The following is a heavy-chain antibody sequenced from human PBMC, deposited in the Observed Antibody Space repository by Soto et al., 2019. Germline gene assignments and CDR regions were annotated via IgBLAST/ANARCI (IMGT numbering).Heavy chain of an antibody. CDR2: IYYSGST. CDR3: AMAVGAEPWDY. Sequence: QVQLQESGPGLVKPSQTLSLTCTVSGGSISSGDYYWSWIRQPPGEGLEWSGYIYYSGSTYYNPSLKSRVTLSVDTSKKQFDLKLSSVTAADTAVYDCAMAVGAEPWDYWGQGTLVTVAS. V-gene: IGHV4-30-4*01. CDR1: GGSISSGDYY. J-gene: IGHJ4*02. D-gene: IGHD1-26*01.